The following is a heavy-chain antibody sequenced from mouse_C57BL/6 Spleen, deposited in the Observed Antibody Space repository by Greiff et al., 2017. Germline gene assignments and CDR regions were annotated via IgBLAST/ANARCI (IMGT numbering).Heavy chain of an antibody. J-gene: IGHJ2*01. CDR2: INPNNGGT. D-gene: IGHD2-3*01. V-gene: IGHV1-26*01. CDR1: GYTFTDYY. CDR3: ARKGGLLFDY. Sequence: VQLQQSGPELVKPGASVKISCKASGYTFTDYYMNWVKQSHGKSLEWIGDINPNNGGTSYNQKFKGKATLTVYKSSSTAYMELRSLTSEDSAVYYCARKGGLLFDYWGQGTTLTVSS.